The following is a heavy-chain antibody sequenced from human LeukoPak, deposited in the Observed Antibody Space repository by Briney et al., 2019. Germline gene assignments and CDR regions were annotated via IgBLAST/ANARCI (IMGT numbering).Heavy chain of an antibody. V-gene: IGHV4-30-4*01. CDR2: IYYSGST. D-gene: IGHD3-9*01. CDR3: ARGVLTGYSDY. CDR1: GGSIRSGDYY. Sequence: PSETLSLTCTVSGGSIRSGDYYWSWLRQPPGQGLEWIGYIYYSGSTYYNPSLKSRVTISVDTSKNQFSLKLSSVTAADTAVYYCARGVLTGYSDYWGQGTLVTVSS. J-gene: IGHJ4*02.